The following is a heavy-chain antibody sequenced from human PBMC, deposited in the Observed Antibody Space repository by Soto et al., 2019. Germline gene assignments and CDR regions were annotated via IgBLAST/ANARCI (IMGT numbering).Heavy chain of an antibody. CDR3: ARVCSSGYYYFDY. J-gene: IGHJ4*02. D-gene: IGHD3-22*01. CDR2: IYHSGST. CDR1: GGSISSGGYS. V-gene: IGHV4-30-2*01. Sequence: SETLSLTCAVSGGSISSGGYSWSWIRQPPGKGLEWIGYIYHSGSTYYNPSLKSRVTISVDRSKNQFSLKLSSVTAADTAVYYCARVCSSGYYYFDYWGQGTLVTVSS.